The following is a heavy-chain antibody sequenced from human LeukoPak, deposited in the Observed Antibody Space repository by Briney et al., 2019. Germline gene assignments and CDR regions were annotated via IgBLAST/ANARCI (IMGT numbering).Heavy chain of an antibody. CDR2: IKYDGSHK. J-gene: IGHJ4*02. V-gene: IGHV3-7*01. CDR3: ASSHDSSGND. D-gene: IGHD3-22*01. CDR1: GFSFSSYW. Sequence: PGGSLRLSCVASGFSFSSYWMAWVRQAPGKGLEWVANIKYDGSHKYYVDSVKGRFTISRDNAKNSVYLQMNGLRVDDTAVYFCASSHDSSGNDWGQGTMVTVSS.